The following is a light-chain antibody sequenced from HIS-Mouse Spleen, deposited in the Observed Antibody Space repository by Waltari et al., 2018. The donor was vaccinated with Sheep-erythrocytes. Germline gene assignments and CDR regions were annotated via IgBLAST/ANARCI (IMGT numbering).Light chain of an antibody. CDR3: QQLNNYPRT. Sequence: QFTQSPSSLSGSGGDKVTNTCRASQGISSSFAWYQQKPGKAPKLLIYDASSLESGVPSRFSGSGSGTEFTLTISSLQPEDFATYYCQQLNNYPRTFGQGTKVEIK. CDR1: QGISSS. V-gene: IGKV1D-13*01. J-gene: IGKJ1*01. CDR2: DAS.